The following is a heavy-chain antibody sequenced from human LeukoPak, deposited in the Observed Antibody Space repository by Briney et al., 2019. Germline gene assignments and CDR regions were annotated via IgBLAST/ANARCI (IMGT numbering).Heavy chain of an antibody. Sequence: SETLSLTCTVSGGSISSSSYYWGWIRQAPGKGLEWIGSIYYSGSTYYNPSLKSRVTISVDTSKNQFSLKLSSVTAADTAVYYCARRDSSSSIDYWGQGTLVTVSS. CDR1: GGSISSSSYY. J-gene: IGHJ4*02. CDR3: ARRDSSSSIDY. CDR2: IYYSGST. D-gene: IGHD6-6*01. V-gene: IGHV4-39*01.